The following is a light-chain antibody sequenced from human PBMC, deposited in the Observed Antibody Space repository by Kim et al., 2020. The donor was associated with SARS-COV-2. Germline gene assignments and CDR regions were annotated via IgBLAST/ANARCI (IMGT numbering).Light chain of an antibody. CDR1: IIGSKN. Sequence: SYELTQPLSVSVALGQTARITCGANIIGSKNVHWYQQKPGQAPVLVIYRDSNRPSGIPERFSGSNSGNTATLTISRAQAGDEADYYCQVWDSTTAVFGGG. J-gene: IGLJ3*02. CDR3: QVWDSTTAV. CDR2: RDS. V-gene: IGLV3-9*01.